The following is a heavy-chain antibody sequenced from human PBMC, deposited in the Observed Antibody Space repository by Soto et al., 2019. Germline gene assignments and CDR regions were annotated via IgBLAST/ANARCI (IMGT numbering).Heavy chain of an antibody. CDR2: VSLGGGA. V-gene: IGHV4-4*02. D-gene: IGHD2-21*02. Sequence: QVQLQESGPGLVKPSETLSLSCAVSGVSMTSTDWGRWVRQPAGKGLKWIGEVSLGGGANYNPSLKGRVTISVDNSTNQFSLTLHSVTAADTAVYFCAGSTADTTLKASSFWGQGTLVTVSS. J-gene: IGHJ4*02. CDR1: GVSMTSTDW. CDR3: AGSTADTTLKASSF.